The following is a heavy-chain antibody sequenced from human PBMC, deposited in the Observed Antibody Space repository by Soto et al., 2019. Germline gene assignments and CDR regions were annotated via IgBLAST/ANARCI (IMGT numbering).Heavy chain of an antibody. D-gene: IGHD3-3*01. CDR3: ASTIFGVVMGIFDYYYMDG. Sequence: PSETLSLTCTVSGGSISSGGYYWSWIRQHPGKGLEWIGYIYYSGSTYYNPSLKSRVTISVDTSKNQFSLKLSSVTAADTAVYYCASTIFGVVMGIFDYYYMDGWGKGTTVTVSS. CDR1: GGSISSGGYY. V-gene: IGHV4-31*03. CDR2: IYYSGST. J-gene: IGHJ6*03.